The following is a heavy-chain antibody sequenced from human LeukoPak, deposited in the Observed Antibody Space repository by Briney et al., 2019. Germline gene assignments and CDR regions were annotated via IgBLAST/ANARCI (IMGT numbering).Heavy chain of an antibody. Sequence: ASVKVSCKASGYTFTDYYVHWVRQAPGQGLEWMGIINPSGGSTSYAQKFQGRVTMTRDMSTSTVYMELSSLRSEDTAVYYCARIGPRYYFDYWGQGTLVTVSS. CDR3: ARIGPRYYFDY. CDR2: INPSGGST. J-gene: IGHJ4*02. V-gene: IGHV1-46*01. CDR1: GYTFTDYY.